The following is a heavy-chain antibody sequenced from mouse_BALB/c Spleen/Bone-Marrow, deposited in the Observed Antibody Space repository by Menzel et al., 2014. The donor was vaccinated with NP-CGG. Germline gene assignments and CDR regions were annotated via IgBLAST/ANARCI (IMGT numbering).Heavy chain of an antibody. J-gene: IGHJ4*01. Sequence: VQLQQSGAELVKPGASVKLSCTASGFNIKDTYMHWVKQRPEQGLEWIGRVDPANGNTKYDPKFQGKATITADTSSNTAYLQLSSLTSEDTAVYYCARWEYYAMDYWGQGTSVTVSS. CDR2: VDPANGNT. V-gene: IGHV14-3*02. D-gene: IGHD4-1*01. CDR1: GFNIKDTY. CDR3: ARWEYYAMDY.